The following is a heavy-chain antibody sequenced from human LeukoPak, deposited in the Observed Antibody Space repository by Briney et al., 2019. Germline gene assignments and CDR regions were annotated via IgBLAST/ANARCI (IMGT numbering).Heavy chain of an antibody. CDR1: GGTFSSYA. V-gene: IGHV1-69*13. Sequence: SVKVSCKASGGTFSSYAISWVRQAPGQGLEWMGGIIPIFGTANYAQKFQGRVTITADESTSTAYMELSSLRSEDTAVYYCARVGTLDRGYWYFDLWGRGTQVTVSS. CDR3: ARVGTLDRGYWYFDL. CDR2: IIPIFGTA. D-gene: IGHD1-1*01. J-gene: IGHJ2*01.